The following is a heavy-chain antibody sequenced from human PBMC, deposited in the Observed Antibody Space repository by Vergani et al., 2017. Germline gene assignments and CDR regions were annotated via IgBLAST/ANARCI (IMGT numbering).Heavy chain of an antibody. CDR1: GLSFNSYW. CDR2: IKSDGSIT. CDR3: ARARCIETCYMSNWLDS. J-gene: IGHJ5*01. V-gene: IGHV3-74*03. Sequence: DVHLAESGGGFFQPGGSLRLSCSASGLSFNSYWMHWVRQVPGKGLLWVSRIKSDGSITAYADSVKGRFTISRDNAQNTLYLQINRLRVEYTGVYYCARARCIETCYMSNWLDSWGQGTLVTVSS. D-gene: IGHD3-9*01.